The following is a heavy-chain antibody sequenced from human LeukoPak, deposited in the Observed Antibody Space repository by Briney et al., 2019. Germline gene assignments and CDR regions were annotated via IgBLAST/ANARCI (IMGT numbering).Heavy chain of an antibody. D-gene: IGHD6-13*01. CDR1: GFTFDDCA. CDR3: AKGGAAAGTPYYYYYYGMDV. Sequence: GRSLRLSCAASGFTFDDCAMHWVRQAPGKGLEWVSGISWNSGSIGYADSVKGRFTISRDNAKNSLYLQMNSLRAEDTALYYCAKGGAAAGTPYYYYYYGMDVWGQGTTVTVSS. CDR2: ISWNSGSI. J-gene: IGHJ6*02. V-gene: IGHV3-9*01.